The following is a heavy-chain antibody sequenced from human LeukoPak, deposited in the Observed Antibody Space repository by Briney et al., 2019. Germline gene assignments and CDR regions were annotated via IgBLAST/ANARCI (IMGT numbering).Heavy chain of an antibody. Sequence: GWSLRLSCVSSVFTFSSYAISWVRQAPGKGLEWVSAISGSGGSTYYVDSVKGRFTISRDNSQKTLYLQMNSMRAEDTAVYYCAKVPTDYYVSSGYPDQVLWFDYWGEGTLVTVSS. CDR3: AKVPTDYYVSSGYPDQVLWFDY. J-gene: IGHJ4*02. V-gene: IGHV3-23*01. CDR2: ISGSGGST. D-gene: IGHD3-22*01. CDR1: VFTFSSYA.